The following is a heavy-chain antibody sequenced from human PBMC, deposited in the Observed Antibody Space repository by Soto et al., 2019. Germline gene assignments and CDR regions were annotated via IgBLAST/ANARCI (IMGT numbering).Heavy chain of an antibody. D-gene: IGHD3-10*01. CDR2: IYSGGST. J-gene: IGHJ5*02. CDR1: GFTFSSYS. Sequence: EVQLVESGGGLVQPGGSLRLSCAASGFTFSSYSMNWVRQAPGKGLEWVSVIYSGGSTYYADSVKGRFTISRDNSKNTLYLQMNSLRAEDTAVYYCARGGPLLWFGLGVENWFDPWGQGTLVTVSS. V-gene: IGHV3-66*01. CDR3: ARGGPLLWFGLGVENWFDP.